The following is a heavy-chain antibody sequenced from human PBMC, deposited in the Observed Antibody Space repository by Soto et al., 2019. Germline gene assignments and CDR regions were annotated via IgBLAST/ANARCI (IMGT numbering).Heavy chain of an antibody. CDR2: ISTYNGDA. CDR3: ARSGSVPYYYYGLDV. CDR1: GYTFSRSG. D-gene: IGHD1-26*01. J-gene: IGHJ6*02. Sequence: QVQLVQSGAEVRKPGASVKVSCKTSGYTFSRSGISWVRQAPGQGLEWMGWISTYNGDANYEQKLQGRVTMTTDTSTSTAFMELGSLTSDATAVYYCARSGSVPYYYYGLDVWGQGTTVTVSS. V-gene: IGHV1-18*01.